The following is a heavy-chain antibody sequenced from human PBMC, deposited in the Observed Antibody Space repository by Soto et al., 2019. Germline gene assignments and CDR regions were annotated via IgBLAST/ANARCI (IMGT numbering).Heavy chain of an antibody. CDR2: IWYDGSTK. CDR3: ASGLRYFDWFIDS. Sequence: PGGSLRLSCAASGFTFSSYGMHWVRHAPGKGLEWVAVIWYDGSTKYYADSVKGRFTISRDNSKNTLYLQMNSLRAEDTAVYYFASGLRYFDWFIDSWGQGTLVTVSS. D-gene: IGHD3-9*01. CDR1: GFTFSSYG. J-gene: IGHJ5*01. V-gene: IGHV3-33*01.